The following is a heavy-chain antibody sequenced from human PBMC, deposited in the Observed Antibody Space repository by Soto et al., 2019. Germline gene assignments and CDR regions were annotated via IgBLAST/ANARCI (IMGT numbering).Heavy chain of an antibody. CDR1: GFIFSSYA. CDR3: TKGPSSLSLDC. CDR2: ISAGGEDT. D-gene: IGHD6-6*01. J-gene: IGHJ4*02. V-gene: IGHV3-23*01. Sequence: GGSLRLSCAASGFIFSSYAMSWVRQAPGKGLEWVSAISAGGEDTYYADSVKGRCTISRDNSKNTVYLQVDSLRLEDAAIYYCTKGPSSLSLDCWGQGTLVTVSS.